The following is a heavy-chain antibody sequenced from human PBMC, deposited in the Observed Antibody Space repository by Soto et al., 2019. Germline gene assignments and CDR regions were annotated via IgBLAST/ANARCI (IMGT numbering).Heavy chain of an antibody. V-gene: IGHV1-46*01. CDR3: ARDSGDTTLRQWGRSFHY. CDR1: GFTFTNYY. D-gene: IGHD1-1*01. CDR2: INTSGGGT. J-gene: IGHJ4*02. Sequence: QVQLVQSGAEVKKPGASVKVSCKASGFTFTNYYIHWVRQAPGQGLEGMGLINTSGGGTFYAQKFQGRVTVTRDTSTGTVYMELSNLRSEDTAVYFCARDSGDTTLRQWGRSFHYWGQGTLVTVSS.